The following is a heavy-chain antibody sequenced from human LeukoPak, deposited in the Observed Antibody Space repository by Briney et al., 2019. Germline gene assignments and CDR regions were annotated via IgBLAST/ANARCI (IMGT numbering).Heavy chain of an antibody. J-gene: IGHJ4*02. D-gene: IGHD2-2*01. Sequence: GGSLRLSCAASGFTFSSYAMHWVRQAPGEGLEYVSAISSYGGSTYYANSVKGRFTISRDNSKNTLYLQMGSLRAEDMAVYYCARGIVVVPAAMGYYFDYWGQGTLVTVSS. CDR1: GFTFSSYA. V-gene: IGHV3-64*01. CDR3: ARGIVVVPAAMGYYFDY. CDR2: ISSYGGST.